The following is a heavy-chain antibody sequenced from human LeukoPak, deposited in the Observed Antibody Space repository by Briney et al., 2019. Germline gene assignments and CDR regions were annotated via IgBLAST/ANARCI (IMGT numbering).Heavy chain of an antibody. Sequence: GASVKVSCKASGYTFTSYGISWVRQAPGQGLEWMGWISAYNGNTNYAQKLQGRVTMTTDTSTSTAYMELRSLRSDDTAVYYCARAPEQQLVYYYYYSMDVWGQGTTVTVSS. CDR3: ARAPEQQLVYYYYYSMDV. V-gene: IGHV1-18*01. J-gene: IGHJ6*02. CDR1: GYTFTSYG. CDR2: ISAYNGNT. D-gene: IGHD6-13*01.